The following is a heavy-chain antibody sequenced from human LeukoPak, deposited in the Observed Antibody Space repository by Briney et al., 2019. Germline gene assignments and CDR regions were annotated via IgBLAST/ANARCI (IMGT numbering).Heavy chain of an antibody. D-gene: IGHD4-17*01. V-gene: IGHV4-59*01. CDR3: ARAAYGDYTFDF. CDR2: IYYSGST. J-gene: IGHJ4*02. Sequence: SETLSLTCTVSGGSISSYYWSWIRQPPGKGLEWIGYIYYSGSTNYNPSLKSRVTISVDTSKNQFSLRLNSVTAADTAVYYCARAAYGDYTFDFWGQGTLVTVSS. CDR1: GGSISSYY.